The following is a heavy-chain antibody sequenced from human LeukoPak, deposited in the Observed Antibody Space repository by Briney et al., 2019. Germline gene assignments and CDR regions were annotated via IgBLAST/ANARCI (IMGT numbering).Heavy chain of an antibody. Sequence: GGPLRLSCAASGFTFSSYAMSWVRQAPGKGLEWVSAISGSGGSTYYADSVKGRFTISRDNSKNTLYLQMNSLRAEDTAVYYCANNYCSSTSCPYFDYWGQGTLVTVSS. D-gene: IGHD2-2*01. CDR2: ISGSGGST. V-gene: IGHV3-23*01. CDR3: ANNYCSSTSCPYFDY. CDR1: GFTFSSYA. J-gene: IGHJ4*02.